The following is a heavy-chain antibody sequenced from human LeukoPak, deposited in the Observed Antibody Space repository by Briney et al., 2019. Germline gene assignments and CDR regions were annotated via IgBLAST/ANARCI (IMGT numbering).Heavy chain of an antibody. CDR3: ARDHYYDSSGYLYYFDY. CDR2: LSYSGST. D-gene: IGHD3-22*01. V-gene: IGHV4-59*12. J-gene: IGHJ4*02. Sequence: SETLSLTCTVSGASISSYYWSWIRQPPGKGLEWIGYLSYSGSTNYNPSLKSRVTISVDTSKNQFSLKLTSVTAADTAVYYCARDHYYDSSGYLYYFDYWGQGTLVTVSS. CDR1: GASISSYY.